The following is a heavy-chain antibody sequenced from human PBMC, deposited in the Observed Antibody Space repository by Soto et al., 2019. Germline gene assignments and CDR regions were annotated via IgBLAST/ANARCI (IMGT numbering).Heavy chain of an antibody. Sequence: GGSLRLSCAASGFTLSSSAMNRVRQAPGKGLEWVSIISDSGGRTYYADSVRGRFTISRDNSKNTLYLQMNSLRAEDTAVYYCAKSLNINWKNWFDPWGQGTLVTVSS. CDR3: AKSLNINWKNWFDP. CDR2: ISDSGGRT. V-gene: IGHV3-23*01. D-gene: IGHD1-1*01. CDR1: GFTLSSSA. J-gene: IGHJ5*02.